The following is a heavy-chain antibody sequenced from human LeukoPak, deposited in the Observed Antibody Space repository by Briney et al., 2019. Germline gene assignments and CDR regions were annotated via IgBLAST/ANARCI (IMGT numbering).Heavy chain of an antibody. J-gene: IGHJ3*02. V-gene: IGHV3-30*18. D-gene: IGHD6-19*01. Sequence: GGSLRLSCAASGFTFSNYGMHWVRQAPGKGLEWVAVISYDGSAKYYGDSVKGRFTISRDSSTNTLYLQMNSLRPEDTAVYYCAKDRRQWLATGAFDIWGQGTMVTVSS. CDR3: AKDRRQWLATGAFDI. CDR2: ISYDGSAK. CDR1: GFTFSNYG.